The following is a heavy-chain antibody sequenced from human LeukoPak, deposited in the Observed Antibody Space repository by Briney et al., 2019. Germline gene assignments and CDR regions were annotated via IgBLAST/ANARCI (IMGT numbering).Heavy chain of an antibody. D-gene: IGHD1-14*01. V-gene: IGHV4-34*01. Sequence: SETLSLTCTVSGGSISSYYWSWIRQPPGKGLEWIGEINHSGSTNYNPSLKSRVTISVDTSKNQFSLKLSSVTAADTAVYYCARARLPARYYFDYWGQGTLVTVSS. J-gene: IGHJ4*02. CDR1: GGSISSYY. CDR3: ARARLPARYYFDY. CDR2: INHSGST.